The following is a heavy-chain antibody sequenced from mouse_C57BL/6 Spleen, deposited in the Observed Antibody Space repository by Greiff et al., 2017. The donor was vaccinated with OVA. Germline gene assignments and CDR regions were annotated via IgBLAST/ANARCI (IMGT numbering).Heavy chain of an antibody. V-gene: IGHV5-12*01. Sequence: EVHLVESGGGLVQPGGSLKLSCAASGFTFSDYYMYWVRQTPEKRLEWVAYISNGGGSTYYPDTVKGRFTISRDNAKNTLYLQMSRLKSEDTAMYYCAREDDGYRYFDVWGTGTTVTVSS. J-gene: IGHJ1*03. D-gene: IGHD2-3*01. CDR3: AREDDGYRYFDV. CDR1: GFTFSDYY. CDR2: ISNGGGST.